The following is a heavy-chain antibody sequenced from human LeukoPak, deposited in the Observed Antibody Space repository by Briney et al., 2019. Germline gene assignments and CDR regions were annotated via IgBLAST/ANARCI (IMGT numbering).Heavy chain of an antibody. CDR3: ARADTATIPMVY. CDR1: GYTFTGYY. J-gene: IGHJ4*02. Sequence: ASVKVSCKASGYTFTGYYIHWVRQAPGQGLESMGWINPNSGVTNYAQKFQGRVTMTRDTSISTAYMELSRLRSDDTAVYYCARADTATIPMVYWGQGTLVTVSS. D-gene: IGHD5-18*01. V-gene: IGHV1-2*02. CDR2: INPNSGVT.